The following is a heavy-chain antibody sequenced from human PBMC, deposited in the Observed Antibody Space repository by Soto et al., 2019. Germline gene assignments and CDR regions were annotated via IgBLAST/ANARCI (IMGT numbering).Heavy chain of an antibody. D-gene: IGHD3-3*01. J-gene: IGHJ6*02. CDR3: ARHAYDFWSGHPNPRYYYGMGV. Sequence: GESLKISCKGSGYSFTSYWIGWVRQMPGKGLEWMGIIYPGDSNTRYSPSLQGQVTISVDKSISTAYLQWSSLKATDTAMYYCARHAYDFWSGHPNPRYYYGMGVWGQGTTVTGSS. V-gene: IGHV5-51*01. CDR1: GYSFTSYW. CDR2: IYPGDSNT.